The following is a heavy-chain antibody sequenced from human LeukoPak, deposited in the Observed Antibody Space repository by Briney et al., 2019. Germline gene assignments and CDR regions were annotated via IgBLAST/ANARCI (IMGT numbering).Heavy chain of an antibody. CDR1: GGSISSYY. V-gene: IGHV4-59*01. CDR3: ARVPADNSAYYSFDI. J-gene: IGHJ3*02. D-gene: IGHD3-10*01. CDR2: IYHSGST. Sequence: SETLSLTCTVSGGSISSYYWSWIRQPPGKGLEWIGYIYHSGSTTYSPSLRSRVTISVDTPKNQFSLKLSSVTAADTAVYYCARVPADNSAYYSFDIWGQGTLVAVSS.